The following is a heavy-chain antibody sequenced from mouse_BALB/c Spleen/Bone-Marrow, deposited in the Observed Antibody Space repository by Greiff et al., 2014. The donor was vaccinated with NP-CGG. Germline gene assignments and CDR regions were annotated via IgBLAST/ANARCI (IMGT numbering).Heavy chain of an antibody. Sequence: QVQLQQSGAELAKPGASVKMSCKASGYTFTSYWMHWIKQRPGQGLEWIGYINPSTGYTEYNQTFKGKATLTAVKSSTTAYMQLSSLTSEDPAVYYCARDDYDAFAYWGQGTLVTVSA. CDR2: INPSTGYT. J-gene: IGHJ3*01. CDR1: GYTFTSYW. V-gene: IGHV1-7*01. CDR3: ARDDYDAFAY. D-gene: IGHD2-4*01.